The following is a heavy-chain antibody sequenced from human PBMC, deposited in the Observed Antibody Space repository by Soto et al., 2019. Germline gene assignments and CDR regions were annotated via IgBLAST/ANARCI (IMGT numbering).Heavy chain of an antibody. CDR1: GFTFTRYS. V-gene: IGHV3-21*04. CDR2: ISSTTNYI. Sequence: GGSLILSCAASGFTFTRYSMNWVRQAPGKGLEWVSSISSTTNYIYYADSVRGRFTISRDNSKNTLSLQMNSLTAEDTAVYFCAKRRGAGGHFDYWGQGALVTVSS. CDR3: AKRRGAGGHFDY. D-gene: IGHD2-15*01. J-gene: IGHJ4*02.